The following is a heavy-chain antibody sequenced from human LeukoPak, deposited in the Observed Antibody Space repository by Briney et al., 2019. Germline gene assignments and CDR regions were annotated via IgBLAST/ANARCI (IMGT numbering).Heavy chain of an antibody. Sequence: GGSLRLSCVASGFTFSTAWMHWARQTPGKGLVWVSHINGDGRRINYADDVKGRFTISRDNAKNTLYLQMNSLRVEDPAVYYCVRDLPRTSGPWGQGTLVTVSS. J-gene: IGHJ5*02. CDR3: VRDLPRTSGP. CDR1: GFTFSTAW. CDR2: INGDGRRI. V-gene: IGHV3-74*01. D-gene: IGHD3-10*01.